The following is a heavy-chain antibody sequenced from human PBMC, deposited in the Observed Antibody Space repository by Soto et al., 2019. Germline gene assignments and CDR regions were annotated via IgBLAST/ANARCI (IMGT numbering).Heavy chain of an antibody. V-gene: IGHV3-7*01. J-gene: IGHJ4*02. Sequence: GGSLRLSCAASGFTFSSYWMSWVRQAPGKGLEWVANIKQDGSEKYCVDSVKGRFTISRDNAKNSLYLQMNSLRAEDTAVYYCARDLGYCSGGSCYEKSYDYWGQGTLVTVSS. CDR1: GFTFSSYW. CDR2: IKQDGSEK. D-gene: IGHD2-15*01. CDR3: ARDLGYCSGGSCYEKSYDY.